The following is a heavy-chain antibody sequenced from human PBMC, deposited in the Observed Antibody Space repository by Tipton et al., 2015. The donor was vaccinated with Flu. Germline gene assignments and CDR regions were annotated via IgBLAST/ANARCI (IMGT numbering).Heavy chain of an antibody. Sequence: TLSLTCTVYGGSISSYYWNWIRQPPGKGLEWIGYIYYSGNTNYNPSLKSRVTISVDTSKNQFSLEMRSVTAADMAVYYCARRDFSNYVSDPKNWFDPWGQGTLVTVSS. CDR2: IYYSGNT. CDR3: ARRDFSNYVSDPKNWFDP. V-gene: IGHV4-59*08. D-gene: IGHD4-11*01. J-gene: IGHJ5*02. CDR1: GGSISSYY.